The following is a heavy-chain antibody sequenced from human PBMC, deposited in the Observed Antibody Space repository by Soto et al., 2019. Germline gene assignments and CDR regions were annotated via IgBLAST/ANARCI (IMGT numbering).Heavy chain of an antibody. CDR3: ARDHYYDSSGYYYGPRGYYYGMDV. D-gene: IGHD3-22*01. CDR1: GYTFTSYG. Sequence: QVQLVQSGAEVKKPGASVKVSCKASGYTFTSYGISWVRQAPGQGLEWMGWISAYNGNTNYAQKLQGRVTMTTDTSTSTAYMELRSLRSDDTAVYYCARDHYYDSSGYYYGPRGYYYGMDVWGQGTTVTVSS. V-gene: IGHV1-18*01. CDR2: ISAYNGNT. J-gene: IGHJ6*02.